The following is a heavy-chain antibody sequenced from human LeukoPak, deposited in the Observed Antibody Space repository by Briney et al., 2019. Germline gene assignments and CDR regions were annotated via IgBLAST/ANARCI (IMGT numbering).Heavy chain of an antibody. V-gene: IGHV3-30*18. J-gene: IGHJ4*02. CDR2: ISYDGSNK. D-gene: IGHD5-24*01. Sequence: GGSLRLSCAASGFTFSSYGMHWVRQAPGKGLEWVAVISYDGSNKYYADSVKGRFTISRDNSKNTLYLQMNSLRAEDTAVYYCAKDMDKWLQSVSFDYWGQGTLVTVSS. CDR1: GFTFSSYG. CDR3: AKDMDKWLQSVSFDY.